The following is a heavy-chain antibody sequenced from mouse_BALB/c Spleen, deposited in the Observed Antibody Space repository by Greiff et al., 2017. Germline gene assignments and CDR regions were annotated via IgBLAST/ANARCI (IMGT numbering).Heavy chain of an antibody. CDR1: GFTFSSYT. CDR3: TRSFTMITTGGYAMDY. Sequence: EVKLVESGGGLVKPGGSLKLSCAASGFTFSSYTMSWVRQTPEKRLEWVATISSGGSYTYYPDSVKGRFTISRDNAKNTLYLQMSSLKSEDTAMYYCTRSFTMITTGGYAMDYWGQGTSVTVSS. D-gene: IGHD2-4*01. J-gene: IGHJ4*01. CDR2: ISSGGSYT. V-gene: IGHV5-6-4*01.